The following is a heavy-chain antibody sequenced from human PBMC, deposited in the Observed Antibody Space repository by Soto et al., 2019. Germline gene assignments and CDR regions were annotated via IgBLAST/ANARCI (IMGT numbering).Heavy chain of an antibody. J-gene: IGHJ6*02. CDR1: GYSFTSYW. D-gene: IGHD6-19*01. Sequence: GESLKISCKGSGYSFTSYWIGWVRQMPGKGLEWMGIIYPGDSDTRYSPSFQGQVTISADKSISTAYLQWSSLKASDTAMYYCARGSSGYYYYYGMDVWGQGTTVTVSS. CDR3: ARGSSGYYYYYGMDV. CDR2: IYPGDSDT. V-gene: IGHV5-51*01.